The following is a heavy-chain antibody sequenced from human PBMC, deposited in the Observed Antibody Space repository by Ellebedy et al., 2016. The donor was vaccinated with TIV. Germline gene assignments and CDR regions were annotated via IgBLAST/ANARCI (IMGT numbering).Heavy chain of an antibody. CDR3: ARLWAYSGRVDH. CDR1: GDSISSFY. V-gene: IGHV4-59*01. CDR2: IYYSGST. J-gene: IGHJ4*02. D-gene: IGHD2-21*01. Sequence: SETLSLTXTVSGDSISSFYWSWIRQPPGKGLEWIGYIYYSGSTEYNPSLKSRVTISVDSSKNLFSLKLISVTAADTAVYYCARLWAYSGRVDHWGQGTLVTVSS.